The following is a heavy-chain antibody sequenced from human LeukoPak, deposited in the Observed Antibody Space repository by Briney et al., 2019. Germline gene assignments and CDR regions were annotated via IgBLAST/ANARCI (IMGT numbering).Heavy chain of an antibody. D-gene: IGHD5-18*01. CDR1: GFTFEDYA. Sequence: PGGSLRLSCAASGFTFEDYAMHWVRQAPGKGLEWVSLITVDGVSTYYADSVKGRFTISRDNNKKSLYLQMDTLRTEDTAFYYCAKDLSGGDSYGDDYWGQGTLVTVSS. CDR2: ITVDGVST. CDR3: AKDLSGGDSYGDDY. J-gene: IGHJ4*02. V-gene: IGHV3-43*02.